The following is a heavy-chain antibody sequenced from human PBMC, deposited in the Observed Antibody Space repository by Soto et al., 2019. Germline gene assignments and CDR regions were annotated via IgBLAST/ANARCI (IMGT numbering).Heavy chain of an antibody. J-gene: IGHJ4*01. V-gene: IGHV3-30*18. D-gene: IGHD3-3*01. CDR3: AKGKTIFGVVVVSEY. Sequence: GGSLRLSCAVSGFVFSSYDMHWVRQAPGKGLEWVAVISNDGGNKDYADSVKGRFTISRDNSKITLYLQMNGLRAEDTAVYYCAKGKTIFGVVVVSEYWGQGTLVTSP. CDR1: GFVFSSYD. CDR2: ISNDGGNK.